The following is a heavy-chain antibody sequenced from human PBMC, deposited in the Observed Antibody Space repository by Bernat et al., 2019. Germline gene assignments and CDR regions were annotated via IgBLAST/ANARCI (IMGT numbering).Heavy chain of an antibody. Sequence: EVQLVESGGGLVQPGGSLRLSCAASGFTFSSYWMSWVRQAPGKGLEWVSYISSSGSTIYYADSVEGRFTISRDNAKNSLYLQMNSLRAEDTALYYCARETFDPLDYWGQGTLVTVSS. J-gene: IGHJ4*02. CDR2: ISSSGSTI. D-gene: IGHD3-9*01. V-gene: IGHV3-48*04. CDR1: GFTFSSYW. CDR3: ARETFDPLDY.